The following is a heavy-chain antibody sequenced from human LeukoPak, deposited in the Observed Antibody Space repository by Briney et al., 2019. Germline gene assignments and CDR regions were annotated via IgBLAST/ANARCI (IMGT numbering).Heavy chain of an antibody. CDR2: ISGSGGST. D-gene: IGHD3-3*01. Sequence: PGGSLRLSCAASGFTFSSYAMSWVRQAPGKGLEWVSAISGSGGSTYYADSVKGRFTISRDNSKNTLYLQMNSLRAEDTAVYYRAKMEYYYYYGMDVWGQGTTVTVSS. J-gene: IGHJ6*02. CDR3: AKMEYYYYYGMDV. CDR1: GFTFSSYA. V-gene: IGHV3-23*01.